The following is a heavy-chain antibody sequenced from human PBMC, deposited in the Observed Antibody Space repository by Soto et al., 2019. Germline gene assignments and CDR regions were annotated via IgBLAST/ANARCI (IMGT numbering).Heavy chain of an antibody. V-gene: IGHV3-33*01. D-gene: IGHD1-7*01. CDR2: IWYDGSNK. CDR3: AREKTNWNYVQADLSYYYGMDV. CDR1: GFTFSSYG. J-gene: IGHJ6*02. Sequence: GGSLRLSCAASGFTFSSYGMHWVRQAPGKGLEWVAVIWYDGSNKYYADSVKGRFTISRDNSKNTLYLQMNSLRAEDTAVYYCAREKTNWNYVQADLSYYYGMDVWGQGTTVTVSS.